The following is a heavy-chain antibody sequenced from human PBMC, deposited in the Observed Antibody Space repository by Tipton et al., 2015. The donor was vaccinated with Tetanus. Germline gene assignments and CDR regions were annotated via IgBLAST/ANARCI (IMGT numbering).Heavy chain of an antibody. CDR2: ISSSGST. CDR3: ARPIKQWLVPVDS. CDR1: GGSLRSGDHY. V-gene: IGHV4-61*08. D-gene: IGHD6-19*01. J-gene: IGHJ4*02. Sequence: TLSLTCSVSGGSLRSGDHYWSWIRQPPGKGLEWLAYISSSGSTNSNYSLKSRITMSRDTSKNQFYLNLSPVTAADTAVYYCARPIKQWLVPVDSWGQGTLVTVSS.